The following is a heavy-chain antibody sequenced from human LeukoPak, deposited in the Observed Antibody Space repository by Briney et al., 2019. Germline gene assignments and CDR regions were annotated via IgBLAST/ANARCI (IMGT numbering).Heavy chain of an antibody. CDR3: ARDLYSNYRNPFDY. J-gene: IGHJ4*02. Sequence: ASVKVSCKASGYTFTGYYMHWVRQAPGQGLEWMGWIKPNSGGTNYAQKFQGRVTMTRDTSISTAYMELSRLRSDDTAVYYCARDLYSNYRNPFDYWGQGTLVTVSS. CDR2: IKPNSGGT. V-gene: IGHV1-2*02. CDR1: GYTFTGYY. D-gene: IGHD4-11*01.